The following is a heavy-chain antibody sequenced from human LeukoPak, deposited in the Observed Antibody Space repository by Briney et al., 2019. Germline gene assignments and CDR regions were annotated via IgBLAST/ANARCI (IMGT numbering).Heavy chain of an antibody. CDR1: GFNFSGYW. CDR2: ISGDGSGK. J-gene: IGHJ4*02. Sequence: QPGGSLRISCAASGFNFSGYWIHWVRQAPGKGLVWVSYISGDGSGKTYADSVKGRFTISRDNAKNTVDLHMNSLRAEDTAVYYCGRGGWGTGIDYLGQGTLVTVSS. D-gene: IGHD1-1*01. CDR3: GRGGWGTGIDY. V-gene: IGHV3-74*01.